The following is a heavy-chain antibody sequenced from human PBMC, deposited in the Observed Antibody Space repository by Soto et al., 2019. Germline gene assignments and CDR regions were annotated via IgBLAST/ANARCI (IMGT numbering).Heavy chain of an antibody. CDR2: ISYDGSNK. J-gene: IGHJ6*02. CDR1: GFTFSSYA. CDR3: ARDYNSGWSRTGGMDV. D-gene: IGHD6-19*01. Sequence: QVQLVESGGGVVQPGRSLRLSYAASGFTFSSYAMHWVRQAPGKGLEWVAVISYDGSNKYYADSVKGRFTISRDNSKNTLYLQMNSLRAEDTAVYYCARDYNSGWSRTGGMDVWGQGTTVTVSS. V-gene: IGHV3-30-3*01.